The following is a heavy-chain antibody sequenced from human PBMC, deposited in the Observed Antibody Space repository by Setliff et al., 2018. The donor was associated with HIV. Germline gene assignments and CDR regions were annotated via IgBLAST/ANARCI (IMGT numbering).Heavy chain of an antibody. V-gene: IGHV4-39*07. D-gene: IGHD3-10*01. CDR1: GGSISSSSYY. CDR2: IYYSGST. Sequence: LSLTCTVSGGSISSSSYYWGWIRQPPGKGLEWIGSIYYSGSTYYNPSLKSRVTISVDTSKNQFSLKLSSVTAADTAVYYCAGEHYYGSGSYYKDHYYYDGMDVWGQGTTVTVSS. J-gene: IGHJ6*02. CDR3: AGEHYYGSGSYYKDHYYYDGMDV.